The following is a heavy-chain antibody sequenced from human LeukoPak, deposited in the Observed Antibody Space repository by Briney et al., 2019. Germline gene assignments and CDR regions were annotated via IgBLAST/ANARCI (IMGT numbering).Heavy chain of an antibody. D-gene: IGHD6-19*01. Sequence: SETLSLTCTVSRGSISNVYSNWGRQPPRKGLWSSWYIYYIGGANYTPSLKSRVTISVYTSKKEFSLKVSPLTPAATAVYYSVRDQHSSGWYGERYWYFDLWGRGTLVTVSS. CDR1: RGSISNVY. V-gene: IGHV4-59*01. CDR3: VRDQHSSGWYGERYWYFDL. J-gene: IGHJ2*01. CDR2: IYYIGGA.